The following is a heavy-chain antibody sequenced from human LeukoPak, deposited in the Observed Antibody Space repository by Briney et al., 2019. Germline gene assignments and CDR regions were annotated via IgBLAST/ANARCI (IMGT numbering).Heavy chain of an antibody. CDR3: ARVSSAADGYYYSYYMDV. J-gene: IGHJ6*03. CDR1: GGSISSYY. D-gene: IGHD5-24*01. CDR2: IYYSGST. Sequence: PSETLSLTCTVSGGSISSYYWSWSRQPPGKGLEWIGYIYYSGSTNYNPSLKSRVTISVDTSKNQFSLKLNSVTAADTAVYYCARVSSAADGYYYSYYMDVSGKGTTVTVSS. V-gene: IGHV4-59*01.